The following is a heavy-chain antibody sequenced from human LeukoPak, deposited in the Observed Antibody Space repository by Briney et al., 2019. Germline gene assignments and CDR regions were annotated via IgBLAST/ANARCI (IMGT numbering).Heavy chain of an antibody. CDR1: GGSISSAVYY. Sequence: PSETLSLTCTVSGGSISSAVYYWSWIRQPPGKGLEWIGYIYYSGSTYYNPSLKSRVTLSVDTSKNQFSLKLSSVTAADTAVYYCAARASYYYDSSGYYHGRKWYFDLWGRGTLVTVSS. V-gene: IGHV4-30-4*01. J-gene: IGHJ2*01. D-gene: IGHD3-22*01. CDR3: AARASYYYDSSGYYHGRKWYFDL. CDR2: IYYSGST.